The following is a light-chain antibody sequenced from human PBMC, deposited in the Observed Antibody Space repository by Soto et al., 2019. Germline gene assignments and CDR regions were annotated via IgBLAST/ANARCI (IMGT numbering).Light chain of an antibody. CDR3: HKFASTPRA. V-gene: IGKV3-20*01. CDR2: GAS. Sequence: EIVLTQSPGTLSLSPGESATLSCRASQSVDRNYLAWFQQKPGQAPRLLIYGASSRATGIPPRFSGSGSGTAFFLTFGGLEPEDLGGYYCHKFASTPRAFARGTKV. J-gene: IGKJ4*01. CDR1: QSVDRNY.